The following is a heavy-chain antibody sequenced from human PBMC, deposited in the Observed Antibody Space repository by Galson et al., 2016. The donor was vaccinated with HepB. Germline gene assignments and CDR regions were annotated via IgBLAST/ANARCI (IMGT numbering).Heavy chain of an antibody. CDR1: GFSFSSYA. CDR2: ITSGGTT. Sequence: SLRLSCAASGFSFSSYAMSWVRQAPGKGLEWVSGITSGGTTYYADSVKGRFTISRDHSKNLLSLQMNSLKDEDTAVYYCAKRPYSYRWHYGIDVWGQGTLVTVSS. J-gene: IGHJ4*02. CDR3: AKRPYSYRWHYGIDV. D-gene: IGHD5-18*01. V-gene: IGHV3-23*01.